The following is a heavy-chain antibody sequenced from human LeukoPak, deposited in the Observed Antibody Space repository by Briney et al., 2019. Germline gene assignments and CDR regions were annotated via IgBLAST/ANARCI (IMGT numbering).Heavy chain of an antibody. Sequence: GGSLRLSCAASGFTFSSYGMHWVRQAPGKGLEWVAFIRYDGSNKYYADSVKGRFTISRDNSKNTLYLQMNSLRAEDTAVYYCAKDHLYYFDYWGREPWSPSPQ. CDR1: GFTFSSYG. CDR2: IRYDGSNK. CDR3: AKDHLYYFDY. V-gene: IGHV3-30*02. J-gene: IGHJ4*02.